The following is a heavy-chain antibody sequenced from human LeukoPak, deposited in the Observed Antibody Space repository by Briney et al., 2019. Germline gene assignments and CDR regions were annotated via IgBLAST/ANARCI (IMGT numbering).Heavy chain of an antibody. CDR3: ASSPGSYDILTGYYKVPPYYYGMDV. D-gene: IGHD3-9*01. CDR1: TGSISRSSYY. V-gene: IGHV4-39*07. CDR2: IYYSGST. Sequence: PSETLSLTCTISTGSISRSSYYWGWIRQPPGKGLEWIGSIYYSGSTYYNPSLKSRVTISVDTSKNQFSLKLSSVTAADTAVYYCASSPGSYDILTGYYKVPPYYYGMDVWGQGTTVTVSS. J-gene: IGHJ6*02.